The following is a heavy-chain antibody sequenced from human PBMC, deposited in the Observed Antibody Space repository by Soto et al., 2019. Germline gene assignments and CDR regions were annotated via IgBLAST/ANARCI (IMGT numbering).Heavy chain of an antibody. Sequence: QVQLQESVPGLVNPSETLSLTCTVSGGSISSYYWSWIRQPPGKGLEWIGYIYYSGSTNYSPSLKSRVTISVDTSKNQFSLKLSSVTAADTAVYYCARVWGGAFDIWGQGTMVTVSS. CDR1: GGSISSYY. J-gene: IGHJ3*02. D-gene: IGHD3-10*01. V-gene: IGHV4-59*01. CDR3: ARVWGGAFDI. CDR2: IYYSGST.